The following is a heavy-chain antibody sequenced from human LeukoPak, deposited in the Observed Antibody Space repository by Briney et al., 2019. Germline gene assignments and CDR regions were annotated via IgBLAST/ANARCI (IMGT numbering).Heavy chain of an antibody. D-gene: IGHD5/OR15-5a*01. CDR2: IKSQTHGATT. Sequence: GGSLRLSCAGSGFGFSDAWMSWVRQAPGKGLEWVGHIKSQTHGATTDYAAPVKGRFTISRDDSKNTVYLQLTSLQTDDTGVYHCTTEFFGSVYNNWGQGTLVTVSS. CDR3: TTEFFGSVYNN. CDR1: GFGFSDAW. V-gene: IGHV3-15*01. J-gene: IGHJ4*02.